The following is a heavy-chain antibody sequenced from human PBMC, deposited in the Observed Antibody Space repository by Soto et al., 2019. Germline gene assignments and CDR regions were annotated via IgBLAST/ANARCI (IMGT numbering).Heavy chain of an antibody. CDR2: IYYSGST. CDR1: GGSISSGDYY. D-gene: IGHD3-10*01. J-gene: IGHJ5*02. CDR3: ARGYYYGSGSYYSAFGWFDP. V-gene: IGHV4-30-4*01. Sequence: SETLSLTCTFSGGSISSGDYYLSWIRQPPGKGLEWIGYIYYSGSTYYNPSLKSRVTISVDTSKNQFSLKLSSVTAADTAVYYCARGYYYGSGSYYSAFGWFDPWGQGTLVTVSS.